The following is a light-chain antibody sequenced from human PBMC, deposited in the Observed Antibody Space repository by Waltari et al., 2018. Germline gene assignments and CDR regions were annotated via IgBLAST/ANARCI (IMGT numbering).Light chain of an antibody. V-gene: IGKV1-39*01. CDR3: QQSYNTPPVT. J-gene: IGKJ1*01. CDR2: AAS. CDR1: QSISNC. Sequence: DILMTQAPSSLSASVGHRVPIPCRASQSISNCLNWYQQKPGKAPNLLIYAASSLETGVPSRFSGSGSGTDFTLTISSLQPDDFGTYYCQQSYNTPPVTFGPGTKVDIK.